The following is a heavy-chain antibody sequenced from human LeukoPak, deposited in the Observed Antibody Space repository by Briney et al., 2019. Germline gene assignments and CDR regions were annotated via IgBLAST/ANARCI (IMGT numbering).Heavy chain of an antibody. CDR1: GFIFSSYG. J-gene: IGHJ5*02. V-gene: IGHV3-23*01. CDR2: ISGSGGSGGST. Sequence: GGSLRLSCVASGFIFSSYGMSWVRQAPGKGLEWVSAISGSGGSGGSTYYADSVKGRFTISRDNSKNTLYLQMNSLRAEDTAVYYCAKSGGVRFDPWGQGTLVTVSS. CDR3: AKSGGVRFDP. D-gene: IGHD3-16*01.